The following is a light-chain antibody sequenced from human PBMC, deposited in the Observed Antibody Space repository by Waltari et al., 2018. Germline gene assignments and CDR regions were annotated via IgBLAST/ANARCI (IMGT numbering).Light chain of an antibody. V-gene: IGLV1-47*01. J-gene: IGLJ3*02. CDR1: RSNIGSNH. CDR2: RNN. Sequence: QSVLTQPPSASGTPGQRVTISCSGSRSNIGSNHVYWYQQLPGTAPKLLIYRNNQRPSGVPERFSGSKSGTSASLAISGLRYEDEADYYCAAWDDSLSGRVFGGGTKVTVL. CDR3: AAWDDSLSGRV.